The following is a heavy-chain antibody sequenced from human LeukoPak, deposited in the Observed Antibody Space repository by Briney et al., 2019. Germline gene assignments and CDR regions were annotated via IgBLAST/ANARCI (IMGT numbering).Heavy chain of an antibody. D-gene: IGHD4-17*01. J-gene: IGHJ4*02. CDR1: GFTFSDYA. V-gene: IGHV3-23*01. Sequence: GGSLRLSCAASGFTFSDYAMSWVRQAPGKGLEWVSTISATGGSTYYADSVKGRFTISRDNSKNTLYLQMNSLRAEDTAVYYCAKDPATVTTNLDYFDYWGQGTLVTVSS. CDR3: AKDPATVTTNLDYFDY. CDR2: ISATGGST.